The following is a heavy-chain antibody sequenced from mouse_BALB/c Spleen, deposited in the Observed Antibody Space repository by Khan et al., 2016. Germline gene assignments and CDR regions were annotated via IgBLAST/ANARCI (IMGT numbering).Heavy chain of an antibody. D-gene: IGHD1-3*01. Sequence: QVQLKESGPGLVAPSQSLSITCTVSEFSLTSYGVHWVRQPPGKGLEWLGVIWAGGSTNYNSALLSRLSISKDNSKSQVFLKMNSLQTDDTAVYYCARLEDIWGQGTTLTVSS. J-gene: IGHJ2*01. CDR1: EFSLTSYG. CDR2: IWAGGST. CDR3: ARLEDI. V-gene: IGHV2-9*02.